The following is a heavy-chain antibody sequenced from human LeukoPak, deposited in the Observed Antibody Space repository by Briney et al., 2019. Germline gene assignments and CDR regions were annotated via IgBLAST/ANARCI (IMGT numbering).Heavy chain of an antibody. J-gene: IGHJ4*02. V-gene: IGHV3-30-3*01. CDR3: ARGTIVATIHADY. Sequence: PGRSLRLSCAASGFTFSSYAMHWVRQAPGKGLEWVAVISYDGSNKYYADSVKGRFTISRDNSKNTLYLQMNSLRAEDTAVYYCARGTIVATIHADYWGQGTPVTVSS. CDR2: ISYDGSNK. CDR1: GFTFSSYA. D-gene: IGHD5-12*01.